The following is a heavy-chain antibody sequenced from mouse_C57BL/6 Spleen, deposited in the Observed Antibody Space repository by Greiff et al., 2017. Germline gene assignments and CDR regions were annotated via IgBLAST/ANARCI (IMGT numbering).Heavy chain of an antibody. CDR2: ISYDGSN. J-gene: IGHJ4*01. CDR1: GYSITSGYY. CDR3: ASDYDAMDY. V-gene: IGHV3-6*01. Sequence: EVHLVESGPGLVKPSQSLSLTCSVTGYSITSGYYWNWIRQFPGNKLEWMGYISYDGSNNYNPSLKNRISITRDTSKNQFFLKLNSVTTEDTATYYCASDYDAMDYWGQGTSVTVSS.